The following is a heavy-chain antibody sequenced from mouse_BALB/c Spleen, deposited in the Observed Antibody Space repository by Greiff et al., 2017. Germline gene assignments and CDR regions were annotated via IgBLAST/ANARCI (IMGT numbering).Heavy chain of an antibody. CDR1: GFTFSSYA. J-gene: IGHJ2*01. D-gene: IGHD2-3*01. Sequence: DVKLVESGGGLVKPGGSLKLSCAASGFTFSSYAMSWVRQSPEKRLEWVAEISSGGSYTYYPDTVTGRFTISRDNAKNTLYLEMSSLRSEDTAMYYCARRGYDGYYGFDYWGQGTTLTVSS. CDR2: ISSGGSYT. CDR3: ARRGYDGYYGFDY. V-gene: IGHV5-9-4*01.